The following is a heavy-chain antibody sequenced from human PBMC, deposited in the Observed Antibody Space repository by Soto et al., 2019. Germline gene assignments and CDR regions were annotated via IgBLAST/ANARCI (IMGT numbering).Heavy chain of an antibody. D-gene: IGHD4-17*01. J-gene: IGHJ6*02. Sequence: ASVKVSCKASGYTFTIYYMHWVRQAPGQGLEWMGIINPSGGSTSYAQKFQGRVTMTRDTSTSTVYMELSSLRSEDTAVYYCARERSSTVTSYYYYYYGMDAWGQGTTVTVSS. V-gene: IGHV1-46*01. CDR1: GYTFTIYY. CDR3: ARERSSTVTSYYYYYYGMDA. CDR2: INPSGGST.